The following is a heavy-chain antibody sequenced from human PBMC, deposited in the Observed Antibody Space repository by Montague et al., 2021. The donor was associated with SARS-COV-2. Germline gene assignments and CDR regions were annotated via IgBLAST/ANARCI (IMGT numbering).Heavy chain of an antibody. CDR1: GGSFSSCSYY. V-gene: IGHV4-61*02. CDR3: ARGCSGGSCYQNPFST. D-gene: IGHD2-15*01. CDR2: IYTSGSS. Sequence: TLSLTCTVSGGSFSSCSYYWIWIRQPAGKGLEWIVRIYTSGSSNYNLSLKSRVTISLATSKNQFSLKLCSVTAADTAVYYCARGCSGGSCYQNPFSTWGQGTLVTVSS. J-gene: IGHJ5*02.